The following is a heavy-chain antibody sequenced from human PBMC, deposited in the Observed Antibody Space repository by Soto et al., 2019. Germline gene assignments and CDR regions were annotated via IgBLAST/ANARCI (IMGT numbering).Heavy chain of an antibody. CDR1: GFAFSSYG. Sequence: QAQLVESGGGVVQPGRSLRLSCAASGFAFSSYGMHWVRRAPGTGLEWVAVLSYDGSLQHYADSVKGRFTISRDNSKNMVLLQMSSLRAEDTAVYYCVSDRGYGHASVPYSWGQGTLVSVSS. CDR2: LSYDGSLQ. D-gene: IGHD5-18*01. V-gene: IGHV3-30*03. CDR3: VSDRGYGHASVPYS. J-gene: IGHJ4*02.